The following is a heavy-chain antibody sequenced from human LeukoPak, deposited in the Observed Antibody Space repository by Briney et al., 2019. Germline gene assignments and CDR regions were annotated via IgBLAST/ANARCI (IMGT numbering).Heavy chain of an antibody. Sequence: GESLKISCKGSGYSFTSYWIGWVRQMPGKGLEWMGIIYPGDSDTRYSPSIQGQVTISADKSISTAYLQWSSLKASDTAMYYCARHGVVTALYNWFDPWGQGTLVTVSS. CDR3: ARHGVVTALYNWFDP. V-gene: IGHV5-51*01. CDR1: GYSFTSYW. D-gene: IGHD2-21*02. J-gene: IGHJ5*02. CDR2: IYPGDSDT.